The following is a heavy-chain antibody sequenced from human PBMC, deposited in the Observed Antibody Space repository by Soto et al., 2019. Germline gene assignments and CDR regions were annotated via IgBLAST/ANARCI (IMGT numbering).Heavy chain of an antibody. CDR2: IYYSGTT. V-gene: IGHV4-61*08. Sequence: PSETLSLTCTVSGGSISSGGYYWSWIRQHPGKSMEWIGYIYYSGTTYYNPSLKSRVTISVDTSKNQFSLKLSSVTAADTAVYYCARVAYDPSGFYDPVFDYWGQGTLVTVSS. J-gene: IGHJ4*02. CDR3: ARVAYDPSGFYDPVFDY. D-gene: IGHD3-3*01. CDR1: GGSISSGGYY.